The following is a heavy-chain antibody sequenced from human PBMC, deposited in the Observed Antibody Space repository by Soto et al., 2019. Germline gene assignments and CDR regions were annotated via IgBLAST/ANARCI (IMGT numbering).Heavy chain of an antibody. CDR1: AISFNTYG. CDR3: GRQRRPEGWFDA. V-gene: IGHV3-23*01. J-gene: IGHJ5*02. Sequence: PWGSLRLSCAASAISFNTYGATWVRQAPGKGLDWVSTVTVTGGSTYYAFSVKGRFTISRDRSNYTLSLRLNSLRVEDTAIYYCGRQRRPEGWFDAWAQGTLVTVSS. CDR2: VTVTGGST.